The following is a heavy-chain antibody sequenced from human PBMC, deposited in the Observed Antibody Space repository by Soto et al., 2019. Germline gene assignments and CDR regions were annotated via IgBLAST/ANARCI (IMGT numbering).Heavy chain of an antibody. CDR3: ARDPPPPDY. V-gene: IGHV1-18*01. J-gene: IGHJ4*02. CDR2: ISAYNGNT. Sequence: XSVKVSFNASGYTFASYAISLMRQAPGQGLEGMGWISAYNGNTNYAQKLQGRVTMTTDTSTSTAYMELRSLRSDDTAVYYCARDPPPPDYWGQGTPVTVSS. CDR1: GYTFASYA.